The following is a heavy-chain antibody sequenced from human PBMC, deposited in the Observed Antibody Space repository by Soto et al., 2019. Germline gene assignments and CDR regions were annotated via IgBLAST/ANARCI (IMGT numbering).Heavy chain of an antibody. D-gene: IGHD2-2*01. CDR1: GGSLSAYY. CDR2: INPSGTT. J-gene: IGHJ1*01. V-gene: IGHV4-34*01. CDR3: ALAPAAHILH. Sequence: QVQLQQWGAGLLKPSETLSLTCAVYGGSLSAYYWSWIRQPPGKGLEWIGEINPSGTTNYNPSLKSRVTISVDTFKNQFSLKLSSVTAADTAVYHCALAPAAHILHWGQGTLGTVSS.